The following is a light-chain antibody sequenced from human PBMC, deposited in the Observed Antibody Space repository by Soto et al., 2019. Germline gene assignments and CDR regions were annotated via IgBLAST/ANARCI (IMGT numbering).Light chain of an antibody. CDR2: HVS. V-gene: IGLV2-14*01. CDR3: SSYTSTSTYV. Sequence: SVLTQPGSVSGSPGQSITISCTGTSSVVGGYNYVSWYQQYPGKAPKLMIYHVSNRPSGVSNRFSGSKSGNSASLTISGLQAEDEADYYCSSYTSTSTYVFGTGTKVTVL. CDR1: SSVVGGYNY. J-gene: IGLJ1*01.